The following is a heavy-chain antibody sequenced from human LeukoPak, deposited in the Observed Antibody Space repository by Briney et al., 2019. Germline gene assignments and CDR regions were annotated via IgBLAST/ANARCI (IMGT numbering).Heavy chain of an antibody. J-gene: IGHJ4*02. CDR1: GFTFSSYA. Sequence: GGSLRLSCAASGFTFSSYAMRWVRQAPGKGLEWVAVISYDGSNKYYADSVKGRFTISRDNSKNTLYLQMNSLRAEDTAVYYCASIKGADYWGQGTLVTVSS. CDR2: ISYDGSNK. CDR3: ASIKGADY. D-gene: IGHD1-14*01. V-gene: IGHV3-30-3*01.